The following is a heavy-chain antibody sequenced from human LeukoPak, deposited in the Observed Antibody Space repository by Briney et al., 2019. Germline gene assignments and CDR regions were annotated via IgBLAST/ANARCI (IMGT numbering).Heavy chain of an antibody. CDR2: IGTAGDT. CDR3: ARDGGSLRPPRY. D-gene: IGHD3-16*01. Sequence: GGSLRLSCAASGFTFSSYDMHWVRQATGKGLEWVSAIGTAGDTYYPGSVKGRFTISRENAKNSLYLQMNSLRAGDTAVYYCARDGGSLRPPRYWGQGTLVTVSS. V-gene: IGHV3-13*01. CDR1: GFTFSSYD. J-gene: IGHJ4*02.